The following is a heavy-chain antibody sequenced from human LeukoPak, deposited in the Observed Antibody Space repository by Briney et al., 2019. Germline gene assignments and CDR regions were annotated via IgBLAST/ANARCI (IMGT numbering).Heavy chain of an antibody. Sequence: KPSETLSLTCTVSGGSISSSYWSWIRQPPGKGLEWIGYIYYSGSTNYSPSLKSRVTISVDTSKNQFSLKLSSVTAADTAVYYCARVRRSAVAGLWLDYWGQGTLVTVSS. D-gene: IGHD6-19*01. J-gene: IGHJ4*02. CDR1: GGSISSSY. CDR3: ARVRRSAVAGLWLDY. CDR2: IYYSGST. V-gene: IGHV4-59*01.